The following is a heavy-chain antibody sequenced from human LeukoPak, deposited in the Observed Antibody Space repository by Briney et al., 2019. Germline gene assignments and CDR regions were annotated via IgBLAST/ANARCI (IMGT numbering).Heavy chain of an antibody. CDR3: AKDLLVVTAINFDY. Sequence: ASVKVSCKASGGTFSSHAISWVRQAPGQGLEWMGGIIPIFGTANYAQKFQGRVTITADESTSTAYMELSSLRSEDTAVYYCAKDLLVVTAINFDYWGQGTLVTVSS. J-gene: IGHJ4*02. CDR1: GGTFSSHA. D-gene: IGHD2-21*02. CDR2: IIPIFGTA. V-gene: IGHV1-69*01.